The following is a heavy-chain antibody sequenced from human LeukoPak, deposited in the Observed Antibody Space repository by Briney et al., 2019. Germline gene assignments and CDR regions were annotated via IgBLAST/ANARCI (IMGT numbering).Heavy chain of an antibody. CDR3: ARGIMITFGGVIGYYYYYYMDV. Sequence: QPGGSLRLSCAASGFTFSSYWMHWVRQAPGKGLVWVSRINSDGSSTSYADSVKGRFTISRDNAKNTLYLQMNSLRAEDTAVYYCARGIMITFGGVIGYYYYYYMDVWGKGTTVIVSS. CDR2: INSDGSST. D-gene: IGHD3-16*02. CDR1: GFTFSSYW. J-gene: IGHJ6*03. V-gene: IGHV3-74*01.